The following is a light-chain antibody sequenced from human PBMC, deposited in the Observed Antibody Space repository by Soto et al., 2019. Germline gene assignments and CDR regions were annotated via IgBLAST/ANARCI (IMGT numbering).Light chain of an antibody. CDR1: DFGTYNL. Sequence: QSALTQPASVSGSPGQSIAISCIGSDFGTYNLLSWYQQHPGKAPKLIIYEGTKRPSGVSDRFSGSKSGNTASLTVSGLQAEDEADYFCCSYTATFSVFGGGTKLTVL. J-gene: IGLJ3*02. CDR2: EGT. V-gene: IGLV2-23*01. CDR3: CSYTATFSV.